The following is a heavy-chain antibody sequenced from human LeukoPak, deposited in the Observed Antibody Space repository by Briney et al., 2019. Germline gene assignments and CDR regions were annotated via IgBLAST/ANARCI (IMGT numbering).Heavy chain of an antibody. J-gene: IGHJ4*02. CDR3: ARDGGYCSTTSCSLLRY. Sequence: GGSLRLSCAASGFTFSSYGMHWVRQAPGKGLEWVSIVWYDGSNKYYADSVKGRFTISRDNSKNTLSLQVNSLRAEDTAVYYCARDGGYCSTTSCSLLRYWGQGTLVTVSS. CDR1: GFTFSSYG. CDR2: VWYDGSNK. D-gene: IGHD2-2*01. V-gene: IGHV3-33*01.